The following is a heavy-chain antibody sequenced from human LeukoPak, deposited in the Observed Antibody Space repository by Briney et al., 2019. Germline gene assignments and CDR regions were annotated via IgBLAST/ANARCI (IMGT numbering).Heavy chain of an antibody. Sequence: GGSLRLSCAASGFTFSSYGMHWVRQAPGKGLELVAVIWYDGSKTYYADSVKGRFTISRDDSKNTVYLQMNSLRAEDTAVYYSARDPGGWSFGSWGQGTLVTVSS. CDR3: ARDPGGWSFGS. V-gene: IGHV3-33*01. J-gene: IGHJ4*02. CDR2: IWYDGSKT. D-gene: IGHD6-19*01. CDR1: GFTFSSYG.